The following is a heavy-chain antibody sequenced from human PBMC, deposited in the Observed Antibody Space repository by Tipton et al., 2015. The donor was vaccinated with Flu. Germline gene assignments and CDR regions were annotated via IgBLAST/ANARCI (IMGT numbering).Heavy chain of an antibody. CDR1: GGSISSYY. V-gene: IGHV4-59*01. CDR2: IYYSGST. Sequence: TLSLTCTVSGGSISSYYWSWIRQPPGKGLEWIGYIYYSGSTNYNPSLKSRVTISVDTSKNQFSLKLSSVTAADTAVYYCARGHGRAEDAFDIWGQGTMVTVSS. J-gene: IGHJ3*02. D-gene: IGHD5-24*01. CDR3: ARGHGRAEDAFDI.